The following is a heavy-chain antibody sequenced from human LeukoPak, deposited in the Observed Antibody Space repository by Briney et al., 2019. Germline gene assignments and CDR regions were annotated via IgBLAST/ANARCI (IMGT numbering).Heavy chain of an antibody. D-gene: IGHD4-17*01. CDR3: AGGGPSMTTVTTGPWYFDY. V-gene: IGHV4-34*01. Sequence: SETLSLTCAVYGGSFSGYYWSWIRQPPGKGLEWIGEINHSGSTNYNPSLKSRVTISVDTSKNQFSLKLSSVTAADTAVYYCAGGGPSMTTVTTGPWYFDYWGEGTLVTVSS. CDR1: GGSFSGYY. J-gene: IGHJ4*02. CDR2: INHSGST.